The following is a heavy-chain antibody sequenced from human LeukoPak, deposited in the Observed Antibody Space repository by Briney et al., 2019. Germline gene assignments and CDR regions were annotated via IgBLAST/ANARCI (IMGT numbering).Heavy chain of an antibody. Sequence: GGSLRLSCAASGFTFSVSWMHWVRQAPGKGLEWVANINQGGSEIYHADSVKGRFTISRDNAKRSLYLQMNGLRAEDTGVYYCAGRAFESWGQGTLVTVSS. J-gene: IGHJ4*02. CDR1: GFTFSVSW. D-gene: IGHD1-26*01. CDR3: AGRAFES. CDR2: INQGGSEI. V-gene: IGHV3-7*01.